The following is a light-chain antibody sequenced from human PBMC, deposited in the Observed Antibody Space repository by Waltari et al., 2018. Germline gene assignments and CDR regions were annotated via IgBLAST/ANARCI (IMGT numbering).Light chain of an antibody. V-gene: IGKV4-1*01. J-gene: IGKJ4*01. CDR3: QQYYSTPLT. CDR2: WAS. CDR1: QSVLYSSDNKNY. Sequence: DIVMTQSPDSLAVSLGERATINCKSSQSVLYSSDNKNYLAWYQQKPGQPPKPLIYWASTRESGVPDRFSGSGSWTDFTLTISSLQAEDVAVYYCQQYYSTPLTFGGGTKVEIK.